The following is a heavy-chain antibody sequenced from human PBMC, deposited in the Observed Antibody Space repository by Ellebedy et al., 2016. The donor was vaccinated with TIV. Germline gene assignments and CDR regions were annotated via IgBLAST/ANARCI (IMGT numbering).Heavy chain of an antibody. V-gene: IGHV4-39*01. CDR1: GGSISSSSYY. CDR3: ARHGASYDILTGYYNVRYFDL. J-gene: IGHJ2*01. Sequence: GSLRLXXTVSGGSISSSSYYWGWIRQPPGKGLEWIGSIYYSGSTYYNPSLKSRVTISVDTSKNQFSLKLSSVTAADTAVYYCARHGASYDILTGYYNVRYFDLWGRGTLVTVSS. CDR2: IYYSGST. D-gene: IGHD3-9*01.